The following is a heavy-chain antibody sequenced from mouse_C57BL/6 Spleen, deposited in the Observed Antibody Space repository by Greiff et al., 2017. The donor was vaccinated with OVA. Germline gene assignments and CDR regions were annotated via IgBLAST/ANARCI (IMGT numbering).Heavy chain of an antibody. CDR2: IYPGSGST. CDR1: GYTFTSYW. V-gene: IGHV1-55*01. CDR3: ARGAVVAPYYYAMDY. J-gene: IGHJ4*01. D-gene: IGHD1-1*01. Sequence: QVQLQQPGAELVKPGASVKMSCKASGYTFTSYWITWVKQRPGQGLEWIGDIYPGSGSTNYNEKFKSKATLTVDTSSSTAYMQLSSLTSEDSAVYYGARGAVVAPYYYAMDYWGQGTSVTVSS.